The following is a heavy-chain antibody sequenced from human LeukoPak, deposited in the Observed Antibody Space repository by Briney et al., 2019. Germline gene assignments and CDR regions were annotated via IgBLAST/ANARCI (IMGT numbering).Heavy chain of an antibody. V-gene: IGHV3-53*01. CDR1: GXTVSSNY. CDR3: ARAGSGYYGSGSYYYFDY. D-gene: IGHD3-10*01. J-gene: IGHJ4*02. Sequence: PGGSLRLSCAASGXTVSSNYMSWVRQAPGKGLEWVSVIYSGGSTYYADSVKGRFTISRDNSKNTLYLQMNSLRAEDTAVYYCARAGSGYYGSGSYYYFDYWGQGTLVTVSS. CDR2: IYSGGST.